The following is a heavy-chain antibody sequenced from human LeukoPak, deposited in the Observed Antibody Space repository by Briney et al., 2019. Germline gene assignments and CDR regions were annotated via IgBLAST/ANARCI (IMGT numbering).Heavy chain of an antibody. CDR1: GGSFSGYY. CDR3: ARWGSNMAREKGDH. V-gene: IGHV4-34*01. J-gene: IGHJ4*02. D-gene: IGHD3-10*01. Sequence: SETLSLTCAVYGGSFSGYYWNWIRQPPGKGLEWIGEINHSGRTNYNPSLKTRVTILVDTSKNQFSLKLSSVTAADTAVYYCARWGSNMAREKGDHWGQGTLVTVSS. CDR2: INHSGRT.